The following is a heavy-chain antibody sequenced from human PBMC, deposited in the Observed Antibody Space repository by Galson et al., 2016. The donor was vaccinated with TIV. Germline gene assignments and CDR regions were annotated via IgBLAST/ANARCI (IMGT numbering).Heavy chain of an antibody. Sequence: PALVKPTQTLTLTCTFSGFSLNTDGMCVNWIRQPPGKALEWLARIDWDDDKSYTSSLKTRLTISKDTSKNQVFLPMTNMDPVDTATYYCARISGYYDSSGHYIPRSFDYWGQGNLVTVSS. J-gene: IGHJ4*02. CDR3: ARISGYYDSSGHYIPRSFDY. CDR1: GFSLNTDGMC. D-gene: IGHD3-22*01. V-gene: IGHV2-70*11. CDR2: IDWDDDK.